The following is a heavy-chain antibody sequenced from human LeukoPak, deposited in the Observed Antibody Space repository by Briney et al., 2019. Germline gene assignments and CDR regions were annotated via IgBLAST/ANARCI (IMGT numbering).Heavy chain of an antibody. CDR3: ARAPDTAMVGFDY. CDR1: GVTFRSDT. J-gene: IGHJ4*02. CDR2: ISSGSTYM. V-gene: IGHV3-21*01. Sequence: GGSLRLSCAASGVTFRSDTLNWVRQAPGKGLEWVSSISSGSTYMYYADSVKGRFTISRDNAKNSLYLQMNSLRAEDTAVYYCARAPDTAMVGFDYWGQGTLVTVSS. D-gene: IGHD5-18*01.